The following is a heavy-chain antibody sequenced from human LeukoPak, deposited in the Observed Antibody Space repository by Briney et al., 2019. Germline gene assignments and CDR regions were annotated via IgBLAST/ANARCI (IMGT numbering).Heavy chain of an antibody. CDR1: GFTFSSYA. CDR2: ISWNSGSI. Sequence: GGSLRLSCAASGFTFSSYAMHWVRQAPGKGLEWVSGISWNSGSIGYADSVKGRFTISRDNAKNSLYLQMNSLRAEDTALYYCAKAVSSGYDSRNDYWGQGTLVTVSS. CDR3: AKAVSSGYDSRNDY. D-gene: IGHD3-22*01. V-gene: IGHV3-9*01. J-gene: IGHJ4*02.